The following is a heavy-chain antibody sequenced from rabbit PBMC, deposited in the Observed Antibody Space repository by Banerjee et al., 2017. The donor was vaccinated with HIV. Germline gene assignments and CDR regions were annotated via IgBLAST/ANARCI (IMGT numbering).Heavy chain of an antibody. D-gene: IGHD2-1*01. V-gene: IGHV1S40*01. CDR1: GFSFSSGYD. CDR3: TRGVYGAVGHNL. Sequence: QSLEESGGGLVKPGASLTLTCKASGFSFSSGYDMCWVRQAPGKGLEWIACIYAGNSGTTWYASWAKGRFTISKTSSTTVTLQMTSLTAADTATYFCTRGVYGAVGHNLWGQGTLVTVS. CDR2: IYAGNSGTT. J-gene: IGHJ4*01.